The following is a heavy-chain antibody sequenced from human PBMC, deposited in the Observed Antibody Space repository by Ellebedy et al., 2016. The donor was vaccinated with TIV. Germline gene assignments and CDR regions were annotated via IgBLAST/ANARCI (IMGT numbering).Heavy chain of an antibody. D-gene: IGHD3-22*01. J-gene: IGHJ4*02. Sequence: GESLKISXAVSGFTVSSDYMSWVRQAPGKGLEWVSLIYKSGGTHYADSVKGRFTISRDSSKNTLYLQMNSLRAEDTAIYYCARLRTNSYDSRGDWSYWGQGTLVTVSS. CDR2: IYKSGGT. CDR3: ARLRTNSYDSRGDWSY. CDR1: GFTVSSDY. V-gene: IGHV3-53*01.